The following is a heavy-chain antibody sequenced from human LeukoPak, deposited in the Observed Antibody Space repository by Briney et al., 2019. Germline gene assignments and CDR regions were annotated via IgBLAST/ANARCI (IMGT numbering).Heavy chain of an antibody. V-gene: IGHV3-21*01. D-gene: IGHD5-24*01. CDR1: GFTFSSYS. Sequence: GGSLRLCCAASGFTFSSYSMNWVRQATGKGLEWVSSISSSSSYIYYADSVKGRFTISRDNAKNSLYLQMNSLRAEDTAVYYCARSRDGYNPKYFDYWGQGTLVTVSS. J-gene: IGHJ4*02. CDR3: ARSRDGYNPKYFDY. CDR2: ISSSSSYI.